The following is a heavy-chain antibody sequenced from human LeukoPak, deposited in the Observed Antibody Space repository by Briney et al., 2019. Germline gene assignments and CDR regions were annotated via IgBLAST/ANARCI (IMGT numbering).Heavy chain of an antibody. D-gene: IGHD4-17*01. CDR2: IIPIFGTA. CDR1: GGTFSSYA. V-gene: IGHV1-69*13. CDR3: ARGDYGDYGWFDP. Sequence: SVKVSCKASGGTFSSYAISWVRQAPGQGLEWMGGIIPIFGTANYAQKFQSRVTITADESTSTAYMELSSLRSEDTAVYYCARGDYGDYGWFDPWGQGTLVTVSS. J-gene: IGHJ5*02.